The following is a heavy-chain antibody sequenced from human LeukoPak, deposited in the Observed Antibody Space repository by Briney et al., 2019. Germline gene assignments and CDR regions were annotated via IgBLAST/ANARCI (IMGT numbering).Heavy chain of an antibody. CDR2: INPHSGGS. Sequence: ASVTVSCTTSGYSFTGSYIHWVRQAPGQGLEWMGWINPHSGGSNSAQKFQGRVTMTTDTSTTTAYMQLSRLRSDDTAVYYCTRVVGFATGWACDYWGQGTLVTVSS. CDR1: GYSFTGSY. J-gene: IGHJ4*02. V-gene: IGHV1-2*02. D-gene: IGHD7-27*01. CDR3: TRVVGFATGWACDY.